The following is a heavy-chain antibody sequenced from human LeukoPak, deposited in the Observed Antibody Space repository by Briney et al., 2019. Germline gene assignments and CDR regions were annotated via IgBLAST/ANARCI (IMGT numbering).Heavy chain of an antibody. CDR3: ARQWGIPDIVATPIDC. CDR2: IYTSGST. V-gene: IGHV4-4*07. CDR1: GGSISSYY. D-gene: IGHD5-12*01. J-gene: IGHJ4*02. Sequence: PSETLSLTCTVSGGSISSYYWSWIRQPAGKGLEWIGRIYTSGSTNYNPSLKSRVTMSVDTSKNQFSLKLSSVTAADTAVYYCARQWGIPDIVATPIDCWGQGTLVTVSS.